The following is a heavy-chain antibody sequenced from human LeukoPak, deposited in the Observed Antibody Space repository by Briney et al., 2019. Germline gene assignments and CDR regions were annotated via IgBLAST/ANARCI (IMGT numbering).Heavy chain of an antibody. CDR2: IYYSGST. CDR1: GGSISSYY. CDR3: ARDGAVAGSAYFDY. D-gene: IGHD6-19*01. Sequence: SETLSLTCTVSGGSISSYYWSWIRQPPGKGLEWIGYIYYSGSTNSNPSLKSRVTISVDPSKNQISLKVSSVTAADTAVYYCARDGAVAGSAYFDYWGQGTLVTVSS. J-gene: IGHJ4*02. V-gene: IGHV4-59*01.